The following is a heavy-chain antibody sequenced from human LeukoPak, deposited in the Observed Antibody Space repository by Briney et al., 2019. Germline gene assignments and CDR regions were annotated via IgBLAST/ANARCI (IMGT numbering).Heavy chain of an antibody. V-gene: IGHV3-30*02. J-gene: IGHJ4*02. CDR2: IRYDGSNK. CDR3: AKDPHCSGGSCYDY. CDR1: GYTFTGYY. D-gene: IGHD2-15*01. Sequence: SCKASGYTFTGYYMHWVRQAPGKGLEWVAFIRYDGSNKYYADSVKGRFTISRDNSKNTLYLQMNSLRAEDTAVYYCAKDPHCSGGSCYDYWGQGTLVTVSS.